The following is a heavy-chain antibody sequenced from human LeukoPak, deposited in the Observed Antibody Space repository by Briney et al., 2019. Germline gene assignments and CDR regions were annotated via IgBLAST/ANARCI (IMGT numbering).Heavy chain of an antibody. D-gene: IGHD4-17*01. J-gene: IGHJ4*02. CDR1: GGSFSGYY. Sequence: SETLSLTCAVYGGSFSGYYGSWIRQPPGKGLEWIGEINHSGSTNYNPSLKSRVTISVDTSKNQFSLKLSSVTAADTAVYYCARHGNYGDYALNYWGQGTLVTVSS. V-gene: IGHV4-34*01. CDR3: ARHGNYGDYALNY. CDR2: INHSGST.